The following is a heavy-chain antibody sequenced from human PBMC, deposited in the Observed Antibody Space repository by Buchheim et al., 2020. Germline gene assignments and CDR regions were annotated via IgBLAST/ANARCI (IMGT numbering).Heavy chain of an antibody. CDR2: INPDGSIT. D-gene: IGHD2-8*02. V-gene: IGHV3-74*01. J-gene: IGHJ4*02. Sequence: EVQLVESGGGLVQPGGSLRLSCAAAGSTFSTNWIHWVRQAPGKGLVWVSRINPDGSITNYAASVKGRFTISRDSAKNTVYLQMSSLRAEDTAVYYCAKDQDSVLVTPFDYWGQGTL. CDR1: GSTFSTNW. CDR3: AKDQDSVLVTPFDY.